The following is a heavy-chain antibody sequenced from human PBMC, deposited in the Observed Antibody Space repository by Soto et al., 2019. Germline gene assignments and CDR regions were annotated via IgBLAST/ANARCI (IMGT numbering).Heavy chain of an antibody. V-gene: IGHV1-46*03. CDR2: INPFDGSR. D-gene: IGHD3-10*01. Sequence: GASVNVSCKASGYIFTSYYIHWVRQAPGQGLEWMGWINPFDGSRMFAQSFQGRVTMTRDTSTSTDYIEVSRLRSEDTAVYYCSRVDPGETSPFDHWGQGTLVTVSS. J-gene: IGHJ4*02. CDR1: GYIFTSYY. CDR3: SRVDPGETSPFDH.